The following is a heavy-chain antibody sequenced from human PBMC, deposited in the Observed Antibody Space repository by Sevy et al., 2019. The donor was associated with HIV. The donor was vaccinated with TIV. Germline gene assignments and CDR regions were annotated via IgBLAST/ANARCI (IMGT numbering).Heavy chain of an antibody. CDR3: AKVLNPALESMMEVTVRSLKGFDV. V-gene: IGHV3-23*01. CDR1: GFTFNTHV. Sequence: GGSLRLSCAASGFTFNTHVMNWVRQAPGKGLEWVSSISGFGNTYYADSVRGRLTISRDNAKNTLYLQMNSLRADDTAVYYCAKVLNPALESMMEVTVRSLKGFDVWGQGTMVTVSS. CDR2: ISGFGNT. J-gene: IGHJ3*01. D-gene: IGHD3-22*01.